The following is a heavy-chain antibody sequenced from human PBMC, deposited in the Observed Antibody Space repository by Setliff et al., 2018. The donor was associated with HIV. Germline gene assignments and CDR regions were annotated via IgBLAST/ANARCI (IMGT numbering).Heavy chain of an antibody. CDR1: GYSISSGYY. Sequence: SETLSLTCAVSGYSISSGYYWGWIRQPPGKGLEWIGTIYHSGSTYYNPSLKSRLTISVDTSKNQFSLKLNSATAADTAVYYCARVRGSSGWYAFDYWGQGTLVTVSS. V-gene: IGHV4-38-2*01. CDR3: ARVRGSSGWYAFDY. CDR2: IYHSGST. D-gene: IGHD6-19*01. J-gene: IGHJ4*02.